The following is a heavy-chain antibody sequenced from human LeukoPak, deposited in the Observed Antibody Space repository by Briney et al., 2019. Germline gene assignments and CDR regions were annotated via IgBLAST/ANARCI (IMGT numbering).Heavy chain of an antibody. CDR2: IHYSGSP. CDR1: GGSISGSY. CDR3: AKFGVNFNLEV. V-gene: IGHV4-59*01. Sequence: VKPSESLSLTGTVCGGSISGSYWNWIRQPPGKGLEYIVQIHYSGSPNYNPSLESRITISVDSSKDQFSLKVRSVTAADTAVYYCAKFGVNFNLEVWGQGTTVTVSS. D-gene: IGHD1-20*01. J-gene: IGHJ6*02.